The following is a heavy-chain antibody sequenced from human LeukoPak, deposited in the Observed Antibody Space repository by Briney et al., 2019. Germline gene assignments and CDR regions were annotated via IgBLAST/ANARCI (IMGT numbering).Heavy chain of an antibody. J-gene: IGHJ4*02. CDR3: ATEGDSTAELAY. V-gene: IGHV4-4*07. D-gene: IGHD2/OR15-2a*01. Sequence: SETLSLTCTVSGGSISSNYWTWIRQPAGKGLEWIGRIYTSGSYNYNPSLNSRVTMSVDTSRNQVSLRVRPVTAADTAVYYCATEGDSTAELAYWGQGTLVTVSS. CDR2: IYTSGSY. CDR1: GGSISSNY.